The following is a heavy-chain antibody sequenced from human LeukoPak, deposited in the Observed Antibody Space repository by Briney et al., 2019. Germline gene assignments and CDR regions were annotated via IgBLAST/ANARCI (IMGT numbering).Heavy chain of an antibody. D-gene: IGHD3-10*01. CDR1: GFTFTDYY. CDR2: ISSTSSYT. V-gene: IGHV3-11*06. Sequence: GGSLRLSCAASGFTFTDYYMSWIRHAPGKGLEWVSYISSTSSYTNYADSVKGRFTISRDNSKNSLFLQMNSMKAEDTAVYYCARDGGEWDFWGQGTLVTVSS. J-gene: IGHJ4*02. CDR3: ARDGGEWDF.